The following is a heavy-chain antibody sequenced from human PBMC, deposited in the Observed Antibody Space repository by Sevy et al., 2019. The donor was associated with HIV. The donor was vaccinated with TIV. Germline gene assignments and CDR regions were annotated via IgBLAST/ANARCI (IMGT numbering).Heavy chain of an antibody. CDR2: FDPEDGET. CDR1: GYTLIEFS. V-gene: IGHV1-24*01. Sequence: ASVKDSCKVSGYTLIEFSMHWVRQAPGKGLEWMGGFDPEDGETIYAQRFQGRVTMTEDTSTDTAYMELSSLRSEDTAVYYCATGLPGEYVDCSSCYSDYFAYWGQGTLVTVSS. J-gene: IGHJ4*02. D-gene: IGHD2-15*01. CDR3: ATGLPGEYVDCSSCYSDYFAY.